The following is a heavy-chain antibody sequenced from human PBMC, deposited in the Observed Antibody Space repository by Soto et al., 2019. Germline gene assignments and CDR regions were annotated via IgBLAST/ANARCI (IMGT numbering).Heavy chain of an antibody. CDR2: INAGNDNT. V-gene: IGHV1-3*01. J-gene: IGHJ4*02. CDR3: ARGPKSVNYFLSFFDY. CDR1: GYTFTNFA. Sequence: QVQLVQSGAEVRKPGASVKGSCKSSGYTFTNFAMHWVRQAPGQMLEWMGWINAGNDNTKYSQKFLGRVSITRDTSASTAYMELSSLRAEDTAMYYCARGPKSVNYFLSFFDYWGQGPLVTVSS. D-gene: IGHD1-26*01.